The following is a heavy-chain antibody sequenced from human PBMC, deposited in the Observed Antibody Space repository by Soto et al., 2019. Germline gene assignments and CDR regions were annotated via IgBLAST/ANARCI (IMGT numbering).Heavy chain of an antibody. Sequence: GASVKVSCKASGYTFTGYYMHWVRQAPGQGLEWMGWINPNSGGTNYAQKFQGWVTMTRDTSISTAYMELSRLRSDDTAVYYCARAVGELVGSSGNSYYFDYWGQGTLVTVSS. V-gene: IGHV1-2*04. CDR3: ARAVGELVGSSGNSYYFDY. J-gene: IGHJ4*02. D-gene: IGHD3-10*01. CDR2: INPNSGGT. CDR1: GYTFTGYY.